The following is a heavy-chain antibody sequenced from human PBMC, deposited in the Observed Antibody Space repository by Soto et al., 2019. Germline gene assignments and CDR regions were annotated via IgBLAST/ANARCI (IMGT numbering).Heavy chain of an antibody. CDR2: ISSSSSTI. D-gene: IGHD3-16*02. Sequence: PGGSLRLSCAASGFTFSSYSMNWVRQAPGKGLEWVSYISSSSSTIYYADSVKGRFTISRDNAKNSLYLQMNSLRAEDAAVYYCAGRGGYDYIWGIFRTSYHYYSTDFWCTGPMVTLSS. J-gene: IGHJ6*04. CDR3: AGRGGYDYIWGIFRTSYHYYSTDF. V-gene: IGHV3-48*01. CDR1: GFTFSSYS.